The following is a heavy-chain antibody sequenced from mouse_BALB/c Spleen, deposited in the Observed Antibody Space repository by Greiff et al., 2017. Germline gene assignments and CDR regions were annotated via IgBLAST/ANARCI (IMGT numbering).Heavy chain of an antibody. J-gene: IGHJ4*01. CDR3: ARIYYGYDNYAMDY. D-gene: IGHD2-2*01. CDR1: GFTFSSFG. CDR2: ISSGSSTI. V-gene: IGHV5-17*02. Sequence: EVKLQESGGGLVQPGGSRKLSCAASGFTFSSFGMHWVRQAPEKGLEWVAYISSGSSTIYYADTVKGRFTISRDNPKNTLFLQMTSLRSEDTAMYYCARIYYGYDNYAMDYWGQGTSVTVSS.